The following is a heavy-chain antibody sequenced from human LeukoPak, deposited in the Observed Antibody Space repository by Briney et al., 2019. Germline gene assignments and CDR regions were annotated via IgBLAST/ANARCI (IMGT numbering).Heavy chain of an antibody. CDR1: DGSFSGYY. D-gene: IGHD3-9*01. J-gene: IGHJ5*02. CDR3: ARDLKFYDILTGYYPGWFDP. V-gene: IGHV4-34*01. CDR2: INDSGRT. Sequence: SETLSLTCAVYDGSFSGYYWSWIRQPPGKGLEWIGEINDSGRTNYNPSLSSRVTMSRDTSKNQFSLELSSVTAADTAVYYCARDLKFYDILTGYYPGWFDPWGQGALVTVSS.